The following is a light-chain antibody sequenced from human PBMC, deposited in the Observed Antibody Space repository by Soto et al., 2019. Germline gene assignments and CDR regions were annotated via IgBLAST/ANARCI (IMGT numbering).Light chain of an antibody. CDR1: QSISSW. CDR2: DAS. J-gene: IGKJ5*01. CDR3: QQYNSYPYT. V-gene: IGKV1-5*01. Sequence: DIQMTQSPSTLSASVGDRVTITCRASQSISSWLAWYQQKPGKAPKLLIYDASSLESGVPSRFSASGSGTDFTLTISRLQPDDFATYYCQQYNSYPYTFGQGTRLEIK.